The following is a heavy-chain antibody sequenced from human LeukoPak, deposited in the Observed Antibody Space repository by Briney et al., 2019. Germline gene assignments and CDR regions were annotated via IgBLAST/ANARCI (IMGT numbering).Heavy chain of an antibody. V-gene: IGHV4-39*07. CDR3: ARSFPVTAIGWGYNWFDP. Sequence: PSETLSLTCTVSGGSISSSSDYWGWIRQPPGKGLEWIGSIYYSGSTYYNPSLKSRVTISVDTSKNQFSLKLSSVTAADTAVYYCARSFPVTAIGWGYNWFDPWGQGTLVTVSS. D-gene: IGHD2-21*02. J-gene: IGHJ5*02. CDR2: IYYSGST. CDR1: GGSISSSSDY.